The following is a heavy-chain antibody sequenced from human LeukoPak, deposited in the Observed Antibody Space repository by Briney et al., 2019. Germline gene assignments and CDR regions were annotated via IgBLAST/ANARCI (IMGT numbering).Heavy chain of an antibody. J-gene: IGHJ4*02. CDR3: AKDSVFGIVGATLDY. Sequence: PGGSLRPSCTASGFTFSNYGMHWVRQAPGKGLEWLAVISYEGSSKYYADAVKGRFTISRDNSKNTLYLQMNSLRDEDTAVYYCAKDSVFGIVGATLDYWGQGTLATVSS. CDR2: ISYEGSSK. V-gene: IGHV3-30*18. D-gene: IGHD1-26*01. CDR1: GFTFSNYG.